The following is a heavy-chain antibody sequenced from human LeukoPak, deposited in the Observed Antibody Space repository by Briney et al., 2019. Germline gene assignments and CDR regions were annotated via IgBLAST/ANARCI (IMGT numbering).Heavy chain of an antibody. D-gene: IGHD5-12*01. CDR3: AREFPPLAAMGGDSGYDGIDY. CDR2: ISSSSSTI. J-gene: IGHJ4*02. Sequence: GGSLRLSCAASGFTFSSYSMNWVRQAPGKGLEWVSYISSSSSTIYYADSVKGRFTISRDNAKNSLYLQMNSLRAEDTAVYYCAREFPPLAAMGGDSGYDGIDYWGQGTLVTVSS. CDR1: GFTFSSYS. V-gene: IGHV3-48*01.